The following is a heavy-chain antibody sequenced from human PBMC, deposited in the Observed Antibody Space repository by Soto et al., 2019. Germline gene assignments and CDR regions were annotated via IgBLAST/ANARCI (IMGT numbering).Heavy chain of an antibody. Sequence: SETLSLTCTVSGGSIRSGGYYWSWIRQHPGKGLEWIGYIYYSGSTYYNPSLKSRVTISVDTSKNQFSLKLSSVTAADTAVYYCARDLGGYADYWGQGTLVTVSS. CDR2: IYYSGST. CDR1: GGSIRSGGYY. J-gene: IGHJ4*02. V-gene: IGHV4-31*03. D-gene: IGHD2-2*01. CDR3: ARDLGGYADY.